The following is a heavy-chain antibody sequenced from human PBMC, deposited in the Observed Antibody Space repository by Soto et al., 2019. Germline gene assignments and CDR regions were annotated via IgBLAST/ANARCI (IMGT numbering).Heavy chain of an antibody. CDR1: GFICSRYD. CDR3: AKATATGGGAFDI. V-gene: IGHV3-23*01. Sequence: GGSLRLSCAASGFICSRYDMCWVRQAPGKGLEWVSTILVDGRTFYVDSVRGRFTISRDSSQNTVYLQMNSLTAGDTALYYCAKATATGGGAFDICGQGTMVTVSS. CDR2: ILVDGRT. D-gene: IGHD2-8*02. J-gene: IGHJ3*02.